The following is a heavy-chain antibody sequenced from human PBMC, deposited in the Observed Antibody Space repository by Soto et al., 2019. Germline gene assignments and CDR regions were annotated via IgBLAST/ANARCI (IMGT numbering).Heavy chain of an antibody. D-gene: IGHD5-12*01. J-gene: IGHJ6*02. Sequence: SVKVSCKASGFTFTSSAVQWVRQARGQRLEWIGWIVVGSGNTNYAQKFQERVTITRDMSTSTAYMELSSLRSEDTAVYYCAADGRWLPSYYYYYYGMDVWGQGTTVTVSS. CDR1: GFTFTSSA. CDR2: IVVGSGNT. CDR3: AADGRWLPSYYYYYYGMDV. V-gene: IGHV1-58*01.